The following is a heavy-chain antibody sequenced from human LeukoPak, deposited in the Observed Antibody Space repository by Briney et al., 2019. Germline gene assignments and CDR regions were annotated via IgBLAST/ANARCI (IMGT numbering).Heavy chain of an antibody. CDR2: ISYDGSNK. CDR1: GFTFGKYW. D-gene: IGHD3-10*01. V-gene: IGHV3-30*18. Sequence: GGSLRLSCVASGFTFGKYWMSWVRQAPGKGLEWVAVISYDGSNKYYADSVKGRFTISRDNSKNTLYLQMNSLRAEDTAVYYCAKALRITYAFDIWGQGTMVAVSS. CDR3: AKALRITYAFDI. J-gene: IGHJ3*02.